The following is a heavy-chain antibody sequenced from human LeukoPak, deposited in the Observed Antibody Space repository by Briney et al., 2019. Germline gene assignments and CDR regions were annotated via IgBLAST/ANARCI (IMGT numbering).Heavy chain of an antibody. CDR2: ISGSGGST. V-gene: IGHV3-23*01. J-gene: IGHJ4*02. CDR1: EFTFSSYS. Sequence: GGSLRLSCAASEFTFSSYSMNWVRQAPGKGLEWVSAISGSGGSTYYADSVKGRFTISRDNSKNTLYLQMNSLRAEDTAVYYCAKETALSSSWYGFFDYWGQGTLVTVSS. D-gene: IGHD6-13*01. CDR3: AKETALSSSWYGFFDY.